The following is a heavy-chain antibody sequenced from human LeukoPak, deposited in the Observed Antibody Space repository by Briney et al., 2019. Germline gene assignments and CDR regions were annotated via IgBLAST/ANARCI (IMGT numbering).Heavy chain of an antibody. CDR3: ARSGLSRFDY. Sequence: GGSLRLSCAVSGFTFSSYAMSWVRQAPGKGLEWVSAFSGSGGTTYYADSVKGRFTISRDNSKNTLFLQMNSLRAEDMAVYYCARSGLSRFDYWGQGTLVTVSS. CDR1: GFTFSSYA. V-gene: IGHV3-23*01. D-gene: IGHD4/OR15-4a*01. CDR2: FSGSGGTT. J-gene: IGHJ4*02.